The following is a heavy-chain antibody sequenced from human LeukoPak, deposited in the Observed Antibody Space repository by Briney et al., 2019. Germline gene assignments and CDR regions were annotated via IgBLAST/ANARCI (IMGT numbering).Heavy chain of an antibody. Sequence: GGSLRLSCAASGFIFSSYAMHWVRQAPGKGLEWVSYISSSGSTIYYADSVKGRFTISRDNAKNSLYLQMNSLRAEDTAVYYCAELGITMIGGVWGKGTTVTVSS. CDR2: ISSSGSTI. V-gene: IGHV3-48*03. CDR1: GFIFSSYA. D-gene: IGHD3-10*02. CDR3: AELGITMIGGV. J-gene: IGHJ6*04.